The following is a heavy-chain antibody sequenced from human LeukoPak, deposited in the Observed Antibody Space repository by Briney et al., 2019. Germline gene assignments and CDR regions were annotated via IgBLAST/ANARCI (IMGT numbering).Heavy chain of an antibody. J-gene: IGHJ3*02. Sequence: SETLSLTCTVSGGSIISNSYYWGWIRQPPGKGLEWIGSIYYSGSTYYNPSLKSRVTISVDTSKNQFSLKLSSVTAADTAVYYCANLAGSQSGDDAFDIWGQGTLVTVSS. CDR1: GGSIISNSYY. V-gene: IGHV4-39*07. CDR2: IYYSGST. CDR3: ANLAGSQSGDDAFDI. D-gene: IGHD3-10*01.